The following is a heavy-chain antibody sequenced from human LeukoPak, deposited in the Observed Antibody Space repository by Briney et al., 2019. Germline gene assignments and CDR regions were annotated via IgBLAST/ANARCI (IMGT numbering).Heavy chain of an antibody. D-gene: IGHD6-19*01. CDR1: GFTFSSYA. CDR3: AKVGHSSGWYPYYFDY. Sequence: PGGSLRLSCAASGFTFSSYAMSWVRQAPGKGLEWVSAISGSGGSTYYADSVKGRFTISRDNSKNTLYLQMNSLRAEDTAVYYCAKVGHSSGWYPYYFDYWGQGTLVTVSS. J-gene: IGHJ4*02. V-gene: IGHV3-23*01. CDR2: ISGSGGST.